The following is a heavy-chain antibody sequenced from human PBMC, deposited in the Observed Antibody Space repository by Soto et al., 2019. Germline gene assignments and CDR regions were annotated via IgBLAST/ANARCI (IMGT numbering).Heavy chain of an antibody. V-gene: IGHV3-23*01. CDR2: ISGGGSNT. Sequence: EVQLLESGGGLVQRGGSLRLSCAASGFPFSSYVMAWVRQAPGQGLEWVSGISGGGSNTFYADSVKGRFTISRDNSKNPLLLQMNSLGAEDTDVYYCAKDSNKYSSSLRGRYFDYWGQGIGVTVSS. J-gene: IGHJ4*02. CDR3: AKDSNKYSSSLRGRYFDY. CDR1: GFPFSSYV. D-gene: IGHD4-4*01.